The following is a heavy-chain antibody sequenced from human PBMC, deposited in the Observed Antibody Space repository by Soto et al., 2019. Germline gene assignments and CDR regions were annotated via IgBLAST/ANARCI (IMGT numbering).Heavy chain of an antibody. D-gene: IGHD3-9*01. Sequence: GGSLRLSCAASGFTFSSYSMNWVRQAPGKGLEWVSSISSSSSYIYYADSVEGRFTISRDNAKNSLYLQMNSLRAEDTAVYYCAGEDYDILTGYSFGMDVWGQGTTVTVSS. J-gene: IGHJ6*02. CDR2: ISSSSSYI. CDR1: GFTFSSYS. CDR3: AGEDYDILTGYSFGMDV. V-gene: IGHV3-21*01.